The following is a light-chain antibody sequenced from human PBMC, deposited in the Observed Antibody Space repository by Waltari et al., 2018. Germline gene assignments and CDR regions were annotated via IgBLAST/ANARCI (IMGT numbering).Light chain of an antibody. CDR2: GAS. CDR1: QSVTTN. V-gene: IGKV3-15*01. J-gene: IGKJ1*01. Sequence: VLTQFPDTLSVSPGDRATLSCRASQSVTTNLAWYQQKPGLPPRLLIYGASTRAPGVPARFSGSGSGTEFTLIISSLQSEDFAVYYCQQYHQRPPWTFGQGTKVEIK. CDR3: QQYHQRPPWT.